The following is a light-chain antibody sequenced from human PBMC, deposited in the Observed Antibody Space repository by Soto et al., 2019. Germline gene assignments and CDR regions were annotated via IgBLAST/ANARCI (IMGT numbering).Light chain of an antibody. CDR2: SNN. Sequence: QSVLTQPPSASGTPGQRVTISCSGSSSNVGRNTVNWYRQLPGTAPKLLIYSNNQRPSGVPDRFSGSKSGTSASLAISGLQSEDEADYYCAAWDDSLNAVVFGGGTKLTVL. J-gene: IGLJ2*01. CDR3: AAWDDSLNAVV. V-gene: IGLV1-44*01. CDR1: SSNVGRNT.